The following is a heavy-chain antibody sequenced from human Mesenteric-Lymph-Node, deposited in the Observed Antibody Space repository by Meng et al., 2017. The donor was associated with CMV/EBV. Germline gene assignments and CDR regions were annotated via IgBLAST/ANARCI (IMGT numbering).Heavy chain of an antibody. CDR1: RYPFPTHA. J-gene: IGHJ4*02. D-gene: IGHD3/OR15-3a*01. CDR3: ARGTFYSYSSGHHFAH. Sequence: SRYPFPTHAIPWVRQAPGQRLGWMGWVNATSGGTNYAQMFKGRVTMTRATSISTAYMELTSLRSDDTAVYYCARGTFYSYSSGHHFAHWGQGTLVTVSS. CDR2: VNATSGGT. V-gene: IGHV1-2*02.